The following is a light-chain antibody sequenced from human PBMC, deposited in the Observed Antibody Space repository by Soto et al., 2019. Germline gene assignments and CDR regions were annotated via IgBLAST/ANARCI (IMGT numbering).Light chain of an antibody. CDR3: SSYTTTNTLYV. J-gene: IGLJ1*01. CDR1: NSDVGGYNY. CDR2: EVF. V-gene: IGLV2-14*01. Sequence: QSALTQPASVSGSPGQSITIPCTGTNSDVGGYNYVSWYQHHPGKAPKLMIYEVFNRPSGVSSRFSGSKSGSTASLTISGLQAEDEADYYCSSYTTTNTLYVFGTGT.